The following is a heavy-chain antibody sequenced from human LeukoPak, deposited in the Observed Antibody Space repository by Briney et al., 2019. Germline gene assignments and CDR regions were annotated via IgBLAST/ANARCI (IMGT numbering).Heavy chain of an antibody. Sequence: GASVKVSCKASGYTFTGYYIHWVRQAPGQGLEWMGWINPNSGGTNYAQKFQGRVTMTRDTSISTAYMELTGLRYDDTAVYYCARSLYTGSYYRFGYWGQGTLVTVSS. CDR1: GYTFTGYY. V-gene: IGHV1-2*02. CDR3: ARSLYTGSYYRFGY. J-gene: IGHJ4*02. D-gene: IGHD1-26*01. CDR2: INPNSGGT.